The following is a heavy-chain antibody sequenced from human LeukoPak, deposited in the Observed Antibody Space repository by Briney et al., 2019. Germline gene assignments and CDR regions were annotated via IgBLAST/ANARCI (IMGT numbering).Heavy chain of an antibody. J-gene: IGHJ4*02. CDR3: ARDYDSSGSSIDY. D-gene: IGHD3-22*01. V-gene: IGHV3-23*01. Sequence: GASLRLSCAASGFTFSNYAMSWVRQAPGKGLEWVSAITGSGGATYYADSVKGRFTISRDNSKNTLYLQMNSLRAEDTAVYYCARDYDSSGSSIDYWRQGTLVSVPS. CDR1: GFTFSNYA. CDR2: ITGSGGAT.